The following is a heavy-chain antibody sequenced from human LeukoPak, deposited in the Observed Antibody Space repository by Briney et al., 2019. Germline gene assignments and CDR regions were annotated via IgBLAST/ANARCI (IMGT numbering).Heavy chain of an antibody. CDR1: GGTFSSYA. V-gene: IGHV1-69*06. CDR3: ARTAIKGPYYYMDV. J-gene: IGHJ6*03. Sequence: SVKVSCKASGGTFSSYAISWVRQAPGQGLEWMGRIIPIFGTANYAQKFQGRVTITADKSTSTAYMELSSLRSEDTAVYYCARTAIKGPYYYMDVWSKGTTVTVSS. CDR2: IIPIFGTA.